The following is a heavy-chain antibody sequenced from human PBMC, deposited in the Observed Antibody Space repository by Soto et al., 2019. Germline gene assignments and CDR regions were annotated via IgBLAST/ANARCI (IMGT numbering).Heavy chain of an antibody. CDR2: ISAYNGNT. CDR1: GYTFTSYG. Sequence: SVKVSCTASGYTFTSYGISWVRQAPGQGLEWMVWISAYNGNTNYAQKLQGRVTMTTDTSTSTAYMELRSLRSDDTAVYYCARDGYSSSWYRGSYDYYYGMDVWGQGTTVTVSS. CDR3: ARDGYSSSWYRGSYDYYYGMDV. V-gene: IGHV1-18*01. D-gene: IGHD6-13*01. J-gene: IGHJ6*02.